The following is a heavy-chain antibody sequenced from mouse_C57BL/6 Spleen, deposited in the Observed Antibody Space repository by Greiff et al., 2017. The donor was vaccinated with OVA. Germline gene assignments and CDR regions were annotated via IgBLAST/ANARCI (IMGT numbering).Heavy chain of an antibody. Sequence: QVQLQQPGAELVKPGASVKLSCKASGYTFTSYWMHWVKQRPGQGLEWIGMIHPNSGSTNYNEKFKSKATLTVDKSSSTTYMQLSSLTSEDSAVYYCARRSGWYFDVWGTGTTVTVSS. J-gene: IGHJ1*03. CDR1: GYTFTSYW. D-gene: IGHD3-1*01. CDR3: ARRSGWYFDV. V-gene: IGHV1-64*01. CDR2: IHPNSGST.